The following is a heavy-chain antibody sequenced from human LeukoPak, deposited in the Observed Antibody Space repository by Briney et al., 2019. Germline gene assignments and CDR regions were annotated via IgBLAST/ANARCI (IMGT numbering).Heavy chain of an antibody. J-gene: IGHJ4*02. CDR2: IIPIFGTA. CDR3: ATGYDYGDNQPAHYDY. Sequence: ASVKVSCKASGGTFSSYAISWVRQAPGQGLEWMGGIIPIFGTANYAQKFQGRVTITADESTSTAYMELSGLRSEDTAVYYCATGYDYGDNQPAHYDYWGQGTLVTVSS. V-gene: IGHV1-69*13. CDR1: GGTFSSYA. D-gene: IGHD4-23*01.